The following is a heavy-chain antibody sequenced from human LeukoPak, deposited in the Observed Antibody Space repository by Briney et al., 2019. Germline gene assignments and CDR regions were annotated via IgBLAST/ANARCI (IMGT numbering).Heavy chain of an antibody. J-gene: IGHJ5*02. CDR1: GGSISSSSYY. CDR2: IYYSGST. Sequence: SETLSLTCTVSGGSISSSSYYWGWIRQPPGKGLEWIGSIYYSGSTYYNPSLKSRVTISVDTSKNQFSLKLSSVTAADTAVYYCARGRYYDSSGFSWGQGTLVTVSS. V-gene: IGHV4-39*07. D-gene: IGHD3-22*01. CDR3: ARGRYYDSSGFS.